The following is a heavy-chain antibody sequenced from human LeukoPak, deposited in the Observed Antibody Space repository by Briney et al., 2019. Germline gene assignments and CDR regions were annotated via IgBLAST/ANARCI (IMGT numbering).Heavy chain of an antibody. CDR1: GGSISSYY. D-gene: IGHD4-17*01. CDR2: INHSGSA. CDR3: ARGQGTVTTH. J-gene: IGHJ4*02. V-gene: IGHV4-34*01. Sequence: SETLSLTCTVSGGSISSYYWSWIRQPPGKGLEWIGEINHSGSANYNPSLKSRVTISLDTSKNQFFLNLSSVTAADTAVYYCARGQGTVTTHWGQGTLVTVSS.